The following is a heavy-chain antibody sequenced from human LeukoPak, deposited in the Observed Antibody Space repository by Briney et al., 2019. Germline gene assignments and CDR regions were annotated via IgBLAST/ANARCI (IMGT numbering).Heavy chain of an antibody. J-gene: IGHJ4*02. CDR2: ISYDGSNK. CDR1: GFTFSSYG. D-gene: IGHD2-15*01. V-gene: IGHV3-30*18. Sequence: GGSLRLSCAASGFTFSSYGMHWVRQAPGKGLEWVAVISYDGSNKYYADSVKGRFTISRDNSKNTLYLQMNSLRAEDTAVYYCAKSPVVVAATHYFDYWGQGTLVTVSS. CDR3: AKSPVVVAATHYFDY.